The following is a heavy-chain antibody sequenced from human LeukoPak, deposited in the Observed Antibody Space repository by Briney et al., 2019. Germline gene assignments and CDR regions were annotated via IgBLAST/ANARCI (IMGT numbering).Heavy chain of an antibody. CDR1: GFTFSSYS. D-gene: IGHD1-26*01. CDR2: ISSSSYI. J-gene: IGHJ2*01. V-gene: IGHV3-21*01. CDR3: ARDKGGSYPLGYFDL. Sequence: PGGSLRLSCAASGFTFSSYSMNWVRQAPGKGLEWVSSISSSSYIYYADSVKGRFTISRDNAKNSLYLQMNSLRAEDTAVYYCARDKGGSYPLGYFDLWGRGTLVTVSS.